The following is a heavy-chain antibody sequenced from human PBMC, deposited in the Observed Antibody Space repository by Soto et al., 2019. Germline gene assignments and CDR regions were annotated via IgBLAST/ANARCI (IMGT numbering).Heavy chain of an antibody. J-gene: IGHJ4*02. CDR1: GFTFSSYS. CDR3: AKGGEYDSSGYYFLYFDY. Sequence: EVQLVESGGGLVKPGGSLRLSCAASGFTFSSYSMNWVRQAPGKGLEWVSAISGSGGSTYYADSVKGRFTISRDNSKNTLYLQMNSLRAEDTAVYYCAKGGEYDSSGYYFLYFDYWGQGTLVTVSS. V-gene: IGHV3-23*04. D-gene: IGHD3-22*01. CDR2: ISGSGGST.